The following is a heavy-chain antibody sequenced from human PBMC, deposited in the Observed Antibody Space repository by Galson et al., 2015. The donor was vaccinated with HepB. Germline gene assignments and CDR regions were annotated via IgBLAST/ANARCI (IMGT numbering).Heavy chain of an antibody. V-gene: IGHV3-48*02. CDR1: GFTFSSYS. CDR3: ARTDSSSWYSEYFQH. CDR2: ISSSSSTI. J-gene: IGHJ1*01. D-gene: IGHD6-13*01. Sequence: SLRLSCAASGFTFSSYSMNWVRQAPGKGLEWVSYISSSSSTIYYADSVKGRFTISKDNAKNSLYLQMNSLRDEETAVYYCARTDSSSWYSEYFQHWGQGTLATVSS.